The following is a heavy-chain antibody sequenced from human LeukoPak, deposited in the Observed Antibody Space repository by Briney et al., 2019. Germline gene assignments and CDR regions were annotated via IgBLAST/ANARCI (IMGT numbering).Heavy chain of an antibody. D-gene: IGHD3-9*01. J-gene: IGHJ4*02. CDR3: ARRRGRYFDWLLDY. Sequence: GGSLRLSCAASGFTFSSYGMHWVRQAPGKGLEWVAVIWYDGSNKYYADSVKGRFTISRDNSKNTLYLQMNSLRAEDTAVYYCARRRGRYFDWLLDYWGQGTLVTVSS. CDR2: IWYDGSNK. CDR1: GFTFSSYG. V-gene: IGHV3-33*01.